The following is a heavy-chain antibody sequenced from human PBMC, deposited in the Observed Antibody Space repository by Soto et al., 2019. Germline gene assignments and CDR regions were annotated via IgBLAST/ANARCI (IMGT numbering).Heavy chain of an antibody. CDR2: ISYDGSNK. CDR1: GFTFSSYG. Sequence: QVPLVESGGGVVQPGRSLRLSCAASGFTFSSYGMHWVRQAPGKGLEWVAVISYDGSNKYYADSVKGRFTISRDNSKNTLYLQMNSLRAEDTAVYYCAKDLGSGWYLYYYYGMDVWGQGTTVTVSS. V-gene: IGHV3-30*18. CDR3: AKDLGSGWYLYYYYGMDV. J-gene: IGHJ6*02. D-gene: IGHD6-19*01.